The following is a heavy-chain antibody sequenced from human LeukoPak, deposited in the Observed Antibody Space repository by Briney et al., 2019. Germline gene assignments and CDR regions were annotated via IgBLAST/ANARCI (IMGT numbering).Heavy chain of an antibody. CDR1: GGSFSGYY. J-gene: IGHJ5*02. CDR3: ARIYDFWSGYSRPNNWFDP. Sequence: SETLSLTCAVYGGSFSGYYWSWIRQPPGKGLEWIGEINHSGTTYYNPSLRSRVTISVDMSKNQFSLNLNSVTAADTAVYYCARIYDFWSGYSRPNNWFDPWGQGTLVTVSS. CDR2: INHSGTT. D-gene: IGHD3-3*01. V-gene: IGHV4-34*01.